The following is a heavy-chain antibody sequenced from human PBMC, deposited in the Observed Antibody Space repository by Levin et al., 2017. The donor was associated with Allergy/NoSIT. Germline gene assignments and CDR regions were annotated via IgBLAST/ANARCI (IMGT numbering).Heavy chain of an antibody. CDR1: GFTVSSNY. Sequence: GESLKISCAASGFTVSSNYMSWVRQAPGKGLEWVSVIYSGGSTYYADSVKGRFTISRDNSKNTLYLQMNSLRAEDTAVYYCSRSGGEDAFDIWGQGTMVTVSS. CDR3: SRSGGEDAFDI. J-gene: IGHJ3*02. D-gene: IGHD3-10*01. V-gene: IGHV3-66*01. CDR2: IYSGGST.